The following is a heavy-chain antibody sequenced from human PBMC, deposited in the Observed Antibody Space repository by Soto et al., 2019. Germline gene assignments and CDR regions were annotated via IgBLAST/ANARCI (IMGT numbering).Heavy chain of an antibody. V-gene: IGHV3-30*18. J-gene: IGHJ4*02. Sequence: LRLSCAASGFTFSSYGMHWVRQAPGKGLEWVAVISYDGSNKYYADSVKGRFTISRDNSKNTLYLQMNSLRAEDTAVYYCAKSPNVYDILTGYSDYWGQGTLVTVSS. CDR3: AKSPNVYDILTGYSDY. CDR2: ISYDGSNK. D-gene: IGHD3-9*01. CDR1: GFTFSSYG.